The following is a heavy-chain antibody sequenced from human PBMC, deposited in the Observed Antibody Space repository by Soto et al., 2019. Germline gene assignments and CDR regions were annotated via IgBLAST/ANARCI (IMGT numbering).Heavy chain of an antibody. J-gene: IGHJ4*02. D-gene: IGHD1-26*01. CDR1: GGSIRNGDYY. CDR3: VTVNLVGAAYYFDY. CDR2: VYYSGTT. Sequence: SETLSLTCTVSGGSIRNGDYYWGWIRQPPGRGLEWIGYVYYSGTTYSHPSLNSRVSISVDTSENQFSLRLTSVTAADTAVYYCVTVNLVGAAYYFDYWGPGTLVTVSS. V-gene: IGHV4-30-4*01.